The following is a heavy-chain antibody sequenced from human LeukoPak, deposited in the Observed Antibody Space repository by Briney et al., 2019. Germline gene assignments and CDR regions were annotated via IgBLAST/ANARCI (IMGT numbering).Heavy chain of an antibody. CDR3: ATLNTDGWYFDN. J-gene: IGHJ4*02. CDR2: INHSGST. CDR1: GGSFSGYY. D-gene: IGHD5-24*01. V-gene: IGHV4-34*01. Sequence: SETLSLTCAVYGGSFSGYYWSWIRQPPGKGLELIGEINHSGSTNYNPSLKSRVTISVDTSKNQFSLKLGSVTAADAAVYYCATLNTDGWYFDNWGQGTLVTVSS.